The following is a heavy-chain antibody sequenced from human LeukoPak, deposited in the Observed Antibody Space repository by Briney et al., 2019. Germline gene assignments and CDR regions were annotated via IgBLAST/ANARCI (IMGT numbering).Heavy chain of an antibody. D-gene: IGHD2-15*01. V-gene: IGHV1-46*01. J-gene: IGHJ4*02. CDR1: GYTFTIYY. CDR3: ARERRGIVAG. Sequence: ASVNVSCKASGYTFTIYYMHWVRQAPGQGLEWMGIINPSGGSTSYAQKFQGRVTMTRDTSTSTVYMELSSLRSEDTAVYYCARERRGIVAGWGQGTLVTVSS. CDR2: INPSGGST.